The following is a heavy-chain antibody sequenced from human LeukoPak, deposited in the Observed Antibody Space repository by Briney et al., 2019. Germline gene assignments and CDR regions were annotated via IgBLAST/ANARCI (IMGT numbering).Heavy chain of an antibody. D-gene: IGHD3-3*01. V-gene: IGHV3-23*01. J-gene: IGHJ4*02. CDR3: AKSGGCDFWSGYSPLDY. CDR2: ISGSGGST. Sequence: GGSLRLSCVVSGFTFSSYAMSWVRQAPGKGLEWVSGISGSGGSTYYADSVKGRFTISRDNTKNTLYLQMNSLRAEDTAVYYCAKSGGCDFWSGYSPLDYWGQGTLVTVSS. CDR1: GFTFSSYA.